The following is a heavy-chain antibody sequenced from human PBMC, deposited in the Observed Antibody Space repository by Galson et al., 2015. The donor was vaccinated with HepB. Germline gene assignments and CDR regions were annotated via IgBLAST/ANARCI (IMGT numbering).Heavy chain of an antibody. J-gene: IGHJ6*03. V-gene: IGHV3-23*01. CDR1: GLTFSDFA. Sequence: SLRLSCAASGLTFSDFAISWVRQAPGKGLEWVSSVSASGAGTYYEDSVKGRFTISRDNSKNTLYLLMNSLRVEDTAIYYCAKNARIAAAGTFYYYYFMDVWGKGTTVTVSS. CDR3: AKNARIAAAGTFYYYYFMDV. D-gene: IGHD6-13*01. CDR2: VSASGAGT.